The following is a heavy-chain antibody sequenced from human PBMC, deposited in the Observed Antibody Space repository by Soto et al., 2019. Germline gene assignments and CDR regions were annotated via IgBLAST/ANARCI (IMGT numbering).Heavy chain of an antibody. Sequence: PSETLSLTCFISGGSFSNDYWTWIRQSPGKGLEWIGYIFHSGITDYNPSVKSRVTISIDKSRNFFSLNLTSVTTADTAVYYCARDRYFYDSRGYYRTLDSWGQGTLVTVSS. D-gene: IGHD3-22*01. CDR1: GGSFSNDY. CDR3: ARDRYFYDSRGYYRTLDS. J-gene: IGHJ5*01. CDR2: IFHSGIT. V-gene: IGHV4-59*01.